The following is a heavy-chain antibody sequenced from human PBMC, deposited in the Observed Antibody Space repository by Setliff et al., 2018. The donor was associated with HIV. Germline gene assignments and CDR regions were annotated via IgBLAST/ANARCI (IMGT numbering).Heavy chain of an antibody. Sequence: PSETLSLTCTVSAGSIRSSTYYWNWIRQPAGKGLEWTGHIYTNGRTHYNPSLKSRVTISIDTSKNQFSLKLSSVTAADTAVYYCARHQGKYYDSSGYSGWFFDLWGRGTLVTVSS. CDR1: AGSIRSSTYY. V-gene: IGHV4-61*09. J-gene: IGHJ2*01. D-gene: IGHD3-22*01. CDR3: ARHQGKYYDSSGYSGWFFDL. CDR2: IYTNGRT.